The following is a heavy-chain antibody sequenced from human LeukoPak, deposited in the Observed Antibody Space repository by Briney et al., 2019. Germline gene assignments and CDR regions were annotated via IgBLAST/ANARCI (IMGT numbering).Heavy chain of an antibody. CDR3: ASDRGTELSNDAFDI. D-gene: IGHD1-14*01. J-gene: IGHJ3*02. CDR1: GFTFDDYG. CDR2: INWNGGST. Sequence: GGSLRLSCAASGFTFDDYGMSWVRQAPGKGLEWVSGINWNGGSTGYADSVKGRFTISRDNAKNSLYLQMNSLRAEDTALYYCASDRGTELSNDAFDIRGQGTTVTVSS. V-gene: IGHV3-20*04.